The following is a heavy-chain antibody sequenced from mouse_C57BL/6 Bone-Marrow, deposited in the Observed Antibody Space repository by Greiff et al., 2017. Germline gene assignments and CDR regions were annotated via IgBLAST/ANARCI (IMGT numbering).Heavy chain of an antibody. V-gene: IGHV1-61*01. J-gene: IGHJ2*01. CDR1: GYTFTSYW. CDR3: ARVYDGYCDCFDD. D-gene: IGHD2-3*01. Sequence: QVQLQQPGAELVRPGSSVKLSCKASGYTFTSYWMDWVKQRPGHGLEWIGNIYPSDSDTHYNQKFKDKATLTVDKSSSTAYMQLSSLTSEDSAVYYCARVYDGYCDCFDDWGQGTTLTVSS. CDR2: IYPSDSDT.